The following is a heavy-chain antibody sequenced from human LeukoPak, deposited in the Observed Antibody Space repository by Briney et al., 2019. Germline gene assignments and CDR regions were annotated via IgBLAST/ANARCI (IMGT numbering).Heavy chain of an antibody. V-gene: IGHV3-7*01. Sequence: GGSLRLSCAASGFTSSSYWMSWVRQAPGKGLEWVANIKQDGSEKYYVDSVKGRFTISRDNAKNSLYLQMNSLRAEDTAVYYCARNYYDSSGYYSLCAFDIWGQGTMVTVSS. D-gene: IGHD3-22*01. CDR1: GFTSSSYW. CDR2: IKQDGSEK. CDR3: ARNYYDSSGYYSLCAFDI. J-gene: IGHJ3*02.